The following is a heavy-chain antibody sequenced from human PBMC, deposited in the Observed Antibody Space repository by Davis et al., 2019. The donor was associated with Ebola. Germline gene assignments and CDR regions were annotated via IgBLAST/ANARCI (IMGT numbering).Heavy chain of an antibody. V-gene: IGHV3-73*01. CDR1: GFTFSGSA. D-gene: IGHD4-11*01. Sequence: GGSLRLSCAASGFTFSGSAMHWVRQASGKGLAWVGRIRSQANSYATAYAASVKGRFTISRDDSKNTAYLQMNSLKTEDTAVYYCTSRLYSNYDSGDYWGQGTLVTVSS. J-gene: IGHJ4*02. CDR2: IRSQANSYAT. CDR3: TSRLYSNYDSGDY.